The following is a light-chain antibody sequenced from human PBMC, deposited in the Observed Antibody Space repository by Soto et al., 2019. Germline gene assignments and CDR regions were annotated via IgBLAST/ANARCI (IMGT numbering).Light chain of an antibody. CDR2: NVY. CDR1: SSNIGSGYD. J-gene: IGLJ1*01. V-gene: IGLV1-40*01. Sequence: QSVVTQPPSVSGAPGQRVTISCTGTSSNIGSGYDVHWYQHLPGTAPKLMIYNVYDRPSGISYRFSGSKSGNTASLTISGLQGEDEADYYCSAYTVSRTYVFGTGTKLTVL. CDR3: SAYTVSRTYV.